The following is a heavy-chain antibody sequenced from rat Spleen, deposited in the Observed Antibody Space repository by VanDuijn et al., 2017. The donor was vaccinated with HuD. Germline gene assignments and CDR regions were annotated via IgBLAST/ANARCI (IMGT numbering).Heavy chain of an antibody. J-gene: IGHJ3*01. CDR2: ISTGGFST. D-gene: IGHD1-4*01. V-gene: IGHV5-27*01. CDR3: TRDYPGITGFDY. CDR1: GFTFSNYY. Sequence: EVQLVESGGGLVQPGRSLKLSCSASGFTFSNYYMAWVRQAPTKGLEWVADISTGGFSTYYRDSVKGRFTVSRDNAKSTLYLQMDSLRSEDTATYYCTRDYPGITGFDYWGQGTLVTVSS.